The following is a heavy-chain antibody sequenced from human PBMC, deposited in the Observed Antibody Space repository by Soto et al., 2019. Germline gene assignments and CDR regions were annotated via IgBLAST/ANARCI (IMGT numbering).Heavy chain of an antibody. CDR3: ARGPDYDFWSGYSHPLYYYYGMDV. CDR1: GYTFTSYA. CDR2: INAGNGNT. D-gene: IGHD3-3*01. J-gene: IGHJ6*02. V-gene: IGHV1-3*01. Sequence: GASVKVSCKASGYTFTSYAMHWVRQAPGQRLEWMGWINAGNGNTKYSQKFQGRVTITRDTSASTAYMELSSLRSEDTAVYYCARGPDYDFWSGYSHPLYYYYGMDVWGQGTTVTVSS.